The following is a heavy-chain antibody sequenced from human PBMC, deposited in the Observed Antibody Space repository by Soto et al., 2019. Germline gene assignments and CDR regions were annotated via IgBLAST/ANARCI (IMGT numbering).Heavy chain of an antibody. CDR1: GGSISSGGYY. D-gene: IGHD3-10*02. V-gene: IGHV4-39*01. CDR3: TRRSQLAAVRGIDY. CDR2: IYYSGST. Sequence: SETLSLTCTVSGGSISSGGYYWSWIRQHPGKGLEWIGSIYYSGSTYYSPSLKGRVTISVDTSKNQFSLQLSSVTAADTAVYYCTRRSQLAAVRGIDYWGRGTLVTVSS. J-gene: IGHJ4*02.